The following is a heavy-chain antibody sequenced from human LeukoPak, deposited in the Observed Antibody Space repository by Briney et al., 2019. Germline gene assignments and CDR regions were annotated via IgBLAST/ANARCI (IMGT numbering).Heavy chain of an antibody. CDR1: GFIFSNFA. CDR3: AREEQELVRDYYYYMDV. J-gene: IGHJ6*03. CDR2: ISYDGKSK. Sequence: GGSLRLSCVGSGFIFSNFAMHWVRQAPGKGLEWVALISYDGKSKYYADSMKGRSIISRDNSKNTLFLQMSGLRVEDTAVYYCAREEQELVRDYYYYMDVWGKGTTVTVSS. V-gene: IGHV3-30*15. D-gene: IGHD1-7*01.